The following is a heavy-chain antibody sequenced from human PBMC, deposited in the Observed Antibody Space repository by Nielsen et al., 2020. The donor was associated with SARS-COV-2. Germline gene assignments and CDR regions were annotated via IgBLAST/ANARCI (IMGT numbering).Heavy chain of an antibody. D-gene: IGHD3-22*01. J-gene: IGHJ4*02. CDR3: ARVYYDSSGYLNYFDY. CDR2: INWNGGST. Sequence: GESLKISCAASGFTFDDYGMSLVRQTPGKRLEWVSGINWNGGSTGYADSVKGRFTISRDNAKNSLYLQMNSLRAEDTALYHCARVYYDSSGYLNYFDYWGQGTLVTVSS. V-gene: IGHV3-20*01. CDR1: GFTFDDYG.